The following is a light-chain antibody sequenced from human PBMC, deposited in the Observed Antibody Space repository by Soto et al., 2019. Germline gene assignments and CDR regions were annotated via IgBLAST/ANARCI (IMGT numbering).Light chain of an antibody. CDR2: AAS. V-gene: IGKV1-39*01. CDR1: QSITTY. J-gene: IGKJ1*01. CDR3: QQSYGSSWT. Sequence: DIQMTQSPSSLFASVGDGVTITCRASQSITTYLNWYQQKPGKTPKLLMYAASSLPSRVPSRFSGSGSGTEFTLTIADLQPEDIGTYFCQQSYGSSWTFGQGTKVEIK.